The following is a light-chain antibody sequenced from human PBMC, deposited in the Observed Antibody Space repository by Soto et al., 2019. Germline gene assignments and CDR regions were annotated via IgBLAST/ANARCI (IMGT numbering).Light chain of an antibody. V-gene: IGLV2-18*01. CDR3: SLYTSSNSYV. CDR1: SSDVGYYNR. J-gene: IGLJ1*01. CDR2: EVS. Sequence: QSLRSHPRSVSWSPGHAVTISCTGTSSDVGYYNRVSWYQQPPGTAPKLLIYEVSNRPSGVPDRFSGSKSGNTASLTISGLQAEDQADHYCSLYTSSNSYVFGTGTKVTVL.